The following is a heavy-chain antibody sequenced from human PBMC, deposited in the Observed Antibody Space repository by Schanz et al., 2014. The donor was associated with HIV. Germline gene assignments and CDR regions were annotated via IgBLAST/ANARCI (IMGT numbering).Heavy chain of an antibody. CDR3: ARGECDFWSGYCPHFHYFDLDV. J-gene: IGHJ6*02. Sequence: QVQLLQSGAEVKKPGSSVKVSCKASGGTFSKSGITWVRQAPGHGLEWMAGIIPTFGTRNYAQKFQGRVTITADKSTSTAYMELSSLRSEDTAVYYCARGECDFWSGYCPHFHYFDLDVWGPGTSVTVSS. V-gene: IGHV1-69*06. CDR1: GGTFSKSG. D-gene: IGHD3-3*01. CDR2: IIPTFGTR.